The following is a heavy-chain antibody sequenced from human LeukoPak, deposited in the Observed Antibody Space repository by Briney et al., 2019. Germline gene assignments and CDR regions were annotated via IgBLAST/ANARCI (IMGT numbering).Heavy chain of an antibody. J-gene: IGHJ4*02. CDR2: IYPGDSDT. CDR1: GYRFSNFW. Sequence: GESLKISCKGSGYRFSNFWIAWVRQMPGKGLEWMAMIYPGDSDTRYSPSFQGQVTISADKSISTVYLQWSSLKASDTAMYYCARRDDSGDFDYWGQGNLVTVSS. V-gene: IGHV5-51*01. D-gene: IGHD2-15*01. CDR3: ARRDDSGDFDY.